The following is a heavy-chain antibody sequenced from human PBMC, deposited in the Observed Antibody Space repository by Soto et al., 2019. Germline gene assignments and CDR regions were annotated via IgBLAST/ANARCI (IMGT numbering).Heavy chain of an antibody. CDR3: ATVATNSYNWLDP. V-gene: IGHV3-64D*08. CDR1: GFIFSSYA. J-gene: IGHJ5*02. D-gene: IGHD5-12*01. Sequence: PGGSLRLSCSASGFIFSSYALHWVRQAPGKGLVYVSAISNSGANIYYADSVKGRFTISRDNAKNTVYLQMSSLRPEDTAVYYCATVATNSYNWLDPWGQGTLVTVSS. CDR2: ISNSGANI.